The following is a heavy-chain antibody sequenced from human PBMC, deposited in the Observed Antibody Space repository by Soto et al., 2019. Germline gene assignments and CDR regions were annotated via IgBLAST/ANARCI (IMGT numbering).Heavy chain of an antibody. V-gene: IGHV1-69*01. D-gene: IGHD3-22*01. CDR3: ARGWGYDSNDYYYAY. CDR1: GGTFSRHA. CDR2: IIPIFGTA. Sequence: QVQLVQSGAEVRKPGSSVKVSCKASGGTFSRHAISWVRQAPGQGLEWMGGIIPIFGTANHAQKFQGRVTIIAEESTSTFYMELSSLRSEDTAMYYCARGWGYDSNDYYYAYWGQGTLVIVSS. J-gene: IGHJ4*02.